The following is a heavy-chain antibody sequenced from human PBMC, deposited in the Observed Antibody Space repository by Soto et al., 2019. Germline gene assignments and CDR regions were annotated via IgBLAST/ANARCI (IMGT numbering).Heavy chain of an antibody. CDR1: GGSISSCSYY. CDR3: AGAYFYYYYSLDV. Sequence: SETLSLTCTVSGGSISSCSYYWGWIPHRQAKGLGWIWNIYFNENTYYNQSLKSRVTITIETSKNKFSLKLNSVTAAATAVYYYAGAYFYYYYSLDVWGQGTMVTVSS. J-gene: IGHJ6*02. CDR2: IYFNENT. V-gene: IGHV4-39*01.